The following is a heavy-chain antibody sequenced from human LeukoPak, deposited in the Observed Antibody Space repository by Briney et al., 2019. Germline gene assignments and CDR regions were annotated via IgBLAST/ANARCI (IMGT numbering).Heavy chain of an antibody. J-gene: IGHJ4*02. D-gene: IGHD2-2*01. V-gene: IGHV1-18*01. Sequence: ASVKVSCKASGYTFISDGISWVRQAPGQGLEWMGWISAYNGNTKSAQKFQGRVTMTRDTSTSTAYMELRSLRSDDTAMYYCARDRDIVGVPAAPADYWGQGTLVTVSS. CDR3: ARDRDIVGVPAAPADY. CDR2: ISAYNGNT. CDR1: GYTFISDG.